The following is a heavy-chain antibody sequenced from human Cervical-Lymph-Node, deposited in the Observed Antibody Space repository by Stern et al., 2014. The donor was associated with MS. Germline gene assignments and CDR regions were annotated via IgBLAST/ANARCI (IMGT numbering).Heavy chain of an antibody. Sequence: QMQLGQSGAEVKKPESSVRVSCQASGGNFSVLAISWVRQAPGQGLEWMGGLIPILETPPYAHNFKVRATITAYRSTSRVHIEMTSLRSEDTAVFYCALLRYNSGTEYCGQGTPVTVSS. CDR2: LIPILETP. CDR3: ALLRYNSGTEY. D-gene: IGHD1-20*01. J-gene: IGHJ4*02. V-gene: IGHV1-69*06. CDR1: GGNFSVLA.